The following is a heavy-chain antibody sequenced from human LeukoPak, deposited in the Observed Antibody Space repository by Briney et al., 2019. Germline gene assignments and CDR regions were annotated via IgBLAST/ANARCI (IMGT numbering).Heavy chain of an antibody. J-gene: IGHJ4*02. D-gene: IGHD2-15*01. V-gene: IGHV1-69-2*01. CDR1: GYTFTDYC. CDR3: ATDPGVEVVDY. CDR2: VDPEDGET. Sequence: GASVKVSCKASGYTFTDYCMHWVQQAPGKGLEWMGRVDPEDGETIYAEKFQGRVTITADTSTDTAYMELSSLRSEDTAVYYCATDPGVEVVDYWGQGTLVTVSS.